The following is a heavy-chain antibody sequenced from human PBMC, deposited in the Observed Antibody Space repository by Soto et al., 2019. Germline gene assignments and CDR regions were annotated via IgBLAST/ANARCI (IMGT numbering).Heavy chain of an antibody. CDR2: IKQDGSER. V-gene: IGHV3-7*03. CDR3: ARQRWLQLWYFDY. D-gene: IGHD5-12*01. CDR1: GFTFSNYW. Sequence: GGSLRLSCAASGFTFSNYWMSWVRQAPGKGLEWVANIKQDGSERNYADSGKGRFTISRDIAKNSLSLRMNSLRAEDTAVYYCARQRWLQLWYFDYWGQGTLVTVSS. J-gene: IGHJ4*02.